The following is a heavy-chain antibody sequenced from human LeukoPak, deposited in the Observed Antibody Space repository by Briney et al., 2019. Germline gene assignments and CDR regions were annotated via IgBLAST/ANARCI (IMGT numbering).Heavy chain of an antibody. D-gene: IGHD1-26*01. CDR2: IRNKANSYTT. Sequence: GGSLRLSCAASGFAFSDHYMDWVRQAPGKGLEWVGRIRNKANSYTTEYAASVSGRFTISRDDSKNSLYLQMNSLNSDDTAVYYSARVIAQSGGYYVHHWGQGTLVTVSS. V-gene: IGHV3-72*01. CDR3: ARVIAQSGGYYVHH. CDR1: GFAFSDHY. J-gene: IGHJ1*01.